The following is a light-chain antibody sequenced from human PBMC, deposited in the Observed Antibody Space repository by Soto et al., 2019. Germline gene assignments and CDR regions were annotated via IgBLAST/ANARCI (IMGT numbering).Light chain of an antibody. J-gene: IGLJ2*01. CDR2: EVS. CDR1: NSDVGGYHY. V-gene: IGLV2-14*01. CDR3: SSSTDTDTLVI. Sequence: QSVLTQPPSASGSPGQSVTISCTGTNSDVGGYHYVSWYQQHPGKAPKLLIYEVSNRPSGVSSRFSGSKSGNTASLTISGLQTEDEATYYCSSSTDTDTLVIFGGGTKLTVL.